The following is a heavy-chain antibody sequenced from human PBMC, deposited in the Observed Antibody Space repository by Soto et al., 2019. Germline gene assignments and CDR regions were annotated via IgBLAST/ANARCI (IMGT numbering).Heavy chain of an antibody. J-gene: IGHJ6*03. CDR2: ISGSGGTT. CDR1: GFTFSNCA. V-gene: IGHV3-23*01. Sequence: GGSLRLSCAASGFTFSNCAMSWVRQAPGKGLEWVSAISGSGGTTHYADSVRGRFTLSRDNSKNTLYLQTKSLRAEDTAVYYCARGYCSSTTYYDNYYFYYYMDVWGKGTTVTVSS. CDR3: ARGYCSSTTYYDNYYFYYYMDV. D-gene: IGHD2-2*01.